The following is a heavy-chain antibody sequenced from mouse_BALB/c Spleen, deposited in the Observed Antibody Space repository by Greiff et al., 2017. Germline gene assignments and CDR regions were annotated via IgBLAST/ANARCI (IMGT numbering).Heavy chain of an antibody. J-gene: IGHJ3*01. CDR3: ARWRDRAWFAY. CDR2: IDPYNGGT. CDR1: GYAFTSYN. Sequence: VQLKQSGPELVKPGASVKVSCKASGYAFTSYNMYWVKQSHGKSLEWIGYIDPYNGGTSYNQKFKGKATLTVDKSSSTAYMHLTSLTSEDSAVYYCARWRDRAWFAYWGQGTLVTVSA. D-gene: IGHD2-14*01. V-gene: IGHV1S135*01.